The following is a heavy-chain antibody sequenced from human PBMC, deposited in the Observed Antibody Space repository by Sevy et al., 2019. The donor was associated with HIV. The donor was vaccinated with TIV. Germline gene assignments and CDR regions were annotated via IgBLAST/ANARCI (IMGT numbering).Heavy chain of an antibody. CDR2: IYPSGST. CDR3: ARVRTVAGVNGVGWFDP. V-gene: IGHV4-61*02. D-gene: IGHD2-8*01. CDR1: GGSISSGGYY. J-gene: IGHJ5*02. Sequence: SETLSLTCTVSGGSISSGGYYWSWIRQPAGEGLEWIGRIYPSGSTNYRPSLKSRVTMSVDTSKNQFSLELSPVTAADTAVYYCARVRTVAGVNGVGWFDPWGQGTLVTVSS.